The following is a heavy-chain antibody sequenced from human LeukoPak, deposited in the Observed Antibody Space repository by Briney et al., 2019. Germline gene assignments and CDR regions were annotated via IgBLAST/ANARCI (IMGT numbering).Heavy chain of an antibody. D-gene: IGHD4-17*01. CDR1: GYSFAINW. CDR3: ARSSDYVLDY. V-gene: IGHV5-51*01. J-gene: IGHJ4*02. Sequence: GESLKISCKGSGYSFAINWIGWVRQMPGKGLEWMGVIYPGDSDTRYSPSFQGQVTISADMSINTAYLQWSSLKASDTAMYYCARSSDYVLDYWGQGTLVTVSS. CDR2: IYPGDSDT.